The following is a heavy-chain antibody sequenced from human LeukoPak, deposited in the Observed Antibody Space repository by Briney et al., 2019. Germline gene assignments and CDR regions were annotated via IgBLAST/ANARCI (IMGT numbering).Heavy chain of an antibody. D-gene: IGHD2-8*01. CDR3: ARVLHAPKFIDS. CDR1: GGSISFSTSY. CDR2: VFQLQTVRT. V-gene: IGHV4-39*07. J-gene: IGHJ4*02. Sequence: PSETLSLTCTVSGGSISFSTSYWAWFRQPPGKGLEWIATVFQLQTVRTFYNPSLESRVTMSLDTSQNQFSLNLTSVTAADTALYFCARVLHAPKFIDSWGQGTLVTVSS.